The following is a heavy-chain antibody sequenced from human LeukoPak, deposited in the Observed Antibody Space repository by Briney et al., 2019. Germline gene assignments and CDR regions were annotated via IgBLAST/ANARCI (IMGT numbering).Heavy chain of an antibody. CDR1: GFTFSSYA. J-gene: IGHJ4*02. Sequence: PGGSLRLSCAASGFTFSSYAMHWVRQAPGKGLEWVANIKQDGSEKYYVDSVKGRFTISRDNAKNSLYLQMNSLRAEDTAVYYCARGGYSYGLSDYWGQGTLVTVSS. V-gene: IGHV3-7*01. D-gene: IGHD5-18*01. CDR3: ARGGYSYGLSDY. CDR2: IKQDGSEK.